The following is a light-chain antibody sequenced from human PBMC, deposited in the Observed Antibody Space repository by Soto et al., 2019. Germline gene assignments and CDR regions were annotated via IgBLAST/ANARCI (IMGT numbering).Light chain of an antibody. Sequence: EIVLTQSPGTLSLSPWERATLSCRASQSVSSSYLAWYQQKPGQAPRLLIYGASSRATGIPDRFSGSGSGTDFTLTISRLEPEDFAVYYCQQYGSSGLTFGGGTKVDIK. CDR2: GAS. J-gene: IGKJ4*01. CDR3: QQYGSSGLT. V-gene: IGKV3-20*01. CDR1: QSVSSSY.